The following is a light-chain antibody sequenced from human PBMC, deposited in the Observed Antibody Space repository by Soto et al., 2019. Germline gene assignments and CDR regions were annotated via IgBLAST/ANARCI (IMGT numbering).Light chain of an antibody. CDR3: QQYYTTLWT. CDR1: QSVLYSSNNKNY. V-gene: IGKV4-1*01. Sequence: DIVMTQSPDSLAVSLGESATINCKSSQSVLYSSNNKNYFARYQQKPGQPPKLLIYWASTRESGVPDRFSGSGSGTDFTITISSLQAEDVAVYYCQQYYTTLWTFGQGTKVEIK. CDR2: WAS. J-gene: IGKJ1*01.